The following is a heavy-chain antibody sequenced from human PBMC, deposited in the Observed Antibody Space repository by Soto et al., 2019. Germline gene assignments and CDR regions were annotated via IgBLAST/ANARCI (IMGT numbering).Heavy chain of an antibody. J-gene: IGHJ4*02. D-gene: IGHD3-10*01. CDR2: INHSGST. CDR3: AREDPGYGSAY. CDR1: GGSFSDYY. Sequence: QVQLQQWGAGLLRPSETLSLTCVVYGGSFSDYYWSWIRQPPGEGLEWIGEINHSGSTNYNPSLKSRVTISVDTSKNQFSLKLRSVTDADPAVYYCAREDPGYGSAYWGQGTLVTVSS. V-gene: IGHV4-34*01.